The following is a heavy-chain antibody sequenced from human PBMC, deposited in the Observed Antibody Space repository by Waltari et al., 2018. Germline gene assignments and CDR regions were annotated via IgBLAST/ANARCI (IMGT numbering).Heavy chain of an antibody. CDR3: AKGPYDFWSGYLYYFDY. Sequence: EVQLLESGGGLVQPGGSLRLSCAASGFTFSSYAMSWVRPAPGEGLEWVSASSGSVGSTYDADAGKVRFTIARDNSKNTLYMQMNSLRAEDTAVYYCAKGPYDFWSGYLYYFDYWGQGTLVTVSS. D-gene: IGHD3-3*01. J-gene: IGHJ4*02. CDR2: SSGSVGST. V-gene: IGHV3-23*01. CDR1: GFTFSSYA.